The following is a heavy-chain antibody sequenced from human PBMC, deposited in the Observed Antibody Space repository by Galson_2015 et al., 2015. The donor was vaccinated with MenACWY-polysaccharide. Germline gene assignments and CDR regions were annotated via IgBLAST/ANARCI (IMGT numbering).Heavy chain of an antibody. Sequence: SLRLSCAASGFTFDNYYMNWVRQAPGKGLEWVSSINKHGNDMKYAVSVRGRFTISRDIAKNSLFLQMNSLGVEDTAICYCAKDFHNYGMDVWGHGTTVTVSS. CDR2: INKHGNDM. CDR3: AKDFHNYGMDV. CDR1: GFTFDNYY. V-gene: IGHV3-21*06. J-gene: IGHJ6*02. D-gene: IGHD5-24*01.